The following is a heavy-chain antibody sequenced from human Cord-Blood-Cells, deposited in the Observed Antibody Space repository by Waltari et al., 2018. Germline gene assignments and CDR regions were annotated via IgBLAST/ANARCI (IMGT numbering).Heavy chain of an antibody. CDR2: IIPIFGTA. CDR3: AGGGGGDHNWDDAFDI. CDR1: GGTFSSYA. V-gene: IGHV1-69*06. D-gene: IGHD1-20*01. Sequence: QVQLVQSGAEVKKPGSSVKVSCKASGGTFSSYAISWVRQAPGQGLEWMGGIIPIFGTANNAQKCQGRVTITADKSTSTAYRELRSLRSEDTAVYYCAGGGGGDHNWDDAFDIWGQGTMVTVSS. J-gene: IGHJ3*02.